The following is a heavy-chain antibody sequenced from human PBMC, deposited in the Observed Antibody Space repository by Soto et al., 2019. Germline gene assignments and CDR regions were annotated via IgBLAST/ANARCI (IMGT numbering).Heavy chain of an antibody. J-gene: IGHJ5*02. Sequence: GXSVKLSYQASVYSFTSNAIPWLRQSPGQGLEWMGWISTYSGDANYAQKFQGRVIMTTDTSTNTAYMELRTLRADETAVYYCARVWGSYKGPSGGAWFHHWGQGTLVTVSS. CDR1: VYSFTSNA. V-gene: IGHV1-18*04. D-gene: IGHD3-16*01. CDR2: ISTYSGDA. CDR3: ARVWGSYKGPSGGAWFHH.